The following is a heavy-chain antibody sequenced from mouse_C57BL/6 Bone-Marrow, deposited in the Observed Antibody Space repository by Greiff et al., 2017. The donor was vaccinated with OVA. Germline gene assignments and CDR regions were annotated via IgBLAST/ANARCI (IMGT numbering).Heavy chain of an antibody. CDR3: AREDSSGAFAY. CDR2: IDPSDSET. D-gene: IGHD3-2*02. Sequence: VQLQQPGAELVRPGSSVKLSCTASGYTFTSYWMHWVKQRPIQGLEWIGNIDPSDSETHYNQKFKDKATLTVDKSSSTAYMQLSSLTSEDSAVYYCAREDSSGAFAYWGQGTLVTVSA. V-gene: IGHV1-52*01. J-gene: IGHJ3*01. CDR1: GYTFTSYW.